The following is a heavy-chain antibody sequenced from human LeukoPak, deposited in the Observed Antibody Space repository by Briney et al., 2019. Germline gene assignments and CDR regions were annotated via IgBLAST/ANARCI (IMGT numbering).Heavy chain of an antibody. CDR3: ARDGGSSGTGAYYMDV. D-gene: IGHD2-15*01. V-gene: IGHV3-66*01. Sequence: GGSLRLSCAASGFTVSSNYMSWVRQAPGKGLEWVSVIYSGGSTYYADSVKGRFTISRDNAKNSLYLQMNSLRAEDTAFYYCARDGGSSGTGAYYMDVWGKGTTVTVSS. CDR1: GFTVSSNY. CDR2: IYSGGST. J-gene: IGHJ6*03.